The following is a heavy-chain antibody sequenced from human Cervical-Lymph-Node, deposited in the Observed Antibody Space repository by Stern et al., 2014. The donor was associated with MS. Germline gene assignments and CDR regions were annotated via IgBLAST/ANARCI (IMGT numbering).Heavy chain of an antibody. D-gene: IGHD3-9*01. CDR1: GVSISRFY. CDR3: ASSRQVWLPFDY. CDR2: IYYSGSA. J-gene: IGHJ4*02. Sequence: QVQLQESGPGLVKPSETLSLTCTVSGVSISRFYWSWIRKSPGKGLEWIGYIYYSGSANYNPSLKSRFTLSVDTSRNQFSLKLSSAAAVDTAVYYCASSRQVWLPFDYWGQGIQVTVAS. V-gene: IGHV4-59*01.